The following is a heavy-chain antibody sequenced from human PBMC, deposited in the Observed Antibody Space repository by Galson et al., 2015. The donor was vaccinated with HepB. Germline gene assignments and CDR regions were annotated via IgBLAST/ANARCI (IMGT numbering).Heavy chain of an antibody. V-gene: IGHV4-59*01. CDR2: IYYSGST. CDR3: ASGSRGLLDP. CDR1: GGSISSYY. J-gene: IGHJ5*02. Sequence: ETLSLTCTVSGGSISSYYWSWIRQPPGKGLEWIGYIYYSGSTNYNPSLKSRVTISVDTSKNQFSLKLSSVTAADTAVYYCASGSRGLLDPWGQGTLVTVSS. D-gene: IGHD1-26*01.